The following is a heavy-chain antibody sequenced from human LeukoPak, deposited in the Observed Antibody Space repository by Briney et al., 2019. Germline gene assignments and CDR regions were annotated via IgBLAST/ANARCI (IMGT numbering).Heavy chain of an antibody. J-gene: IGHJ4*02. CDR3: ASNPRGDSWTFDY. CDR2: ISIYNGDT. D-gene: IGHD2-21*02. Sequence: ASVKVSCKASGYTLSSYGVNWVHQAPGQGLEWMGWISIYNGDTTYARALQGRVTMTTETSTSTVYMELRGLTYDDTAVYFCASNPRGDSWTFDYWGQGSLVTVSS. V-gene: IGHV1-18*04. CDR1: GYTLSSYG.